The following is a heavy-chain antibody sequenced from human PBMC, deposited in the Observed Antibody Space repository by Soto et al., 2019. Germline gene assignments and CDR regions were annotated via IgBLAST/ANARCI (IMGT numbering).Heavy chain of an antibody. V-gene: IGHV5-51*01. CDR1: GYSFTSYW. Sequence: LGESLKISCKGSGYSFTSYWIAWVRQVPGKGLELMGVIYPGDSDIRYSPSFQGQVTISADKSISTAYLQWSSLKASDTAMYYCARLTYYYDSSGYRAPDYWGQGTLVTVSS. CDR3: ARLTYYYDSSGYRAPDY. J-gene: IGHJ4*02. CDR2: IYPGDSDI. D-gene: IGHD3-22*01.